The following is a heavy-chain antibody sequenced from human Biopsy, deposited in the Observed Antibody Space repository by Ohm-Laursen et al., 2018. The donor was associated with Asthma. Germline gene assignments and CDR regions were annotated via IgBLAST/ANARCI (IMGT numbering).Heavy chain of an antibody. J-gene: IGHJ6*02. CDR3: ARDVSYGSGGSGV. V-gene: IGHV1-69*13. CDR2: LIPVLGTP. CDR1: GDSFSNYA. D-gene: IGHD3-10*01. Sequence: SVKVSCKASGDSFSNYAISWVRQAPGQGLEWMGGLIPVLGTPDHAQMFEGRVTITADESTSTIYMVLSSLRSEDTAVYYCARDVSYGSGGSGVWGQGTMVTVSS.